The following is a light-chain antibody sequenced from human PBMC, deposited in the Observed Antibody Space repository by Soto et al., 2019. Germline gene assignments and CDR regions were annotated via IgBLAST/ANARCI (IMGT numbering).Light chain of an antibody. J-gene: IGLJ1*01. Sequence: QSVLTEPASECGSPGQSITISCTGTSSDVGGHNSVSWYRQDPGKAPKLMIYDVSNRPSGVSDRFSGSKSGNTASLTISGLQIEDEADYYCSSFASSVTYVFGTGTKVTVL. CDR2: DVS. CDR3: SSFASSVTYV. CDR1: SSDVGGHNS. V-gene: IGLV2-14*01.